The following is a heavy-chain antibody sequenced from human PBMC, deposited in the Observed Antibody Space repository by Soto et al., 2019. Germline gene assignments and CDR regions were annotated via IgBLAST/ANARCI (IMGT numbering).Heavy chain of an antibody. Sequence: ASVKVSCQASGGTISSYAISWVRQAPGQGLEWMGGVIPNLGVTNYAKKFQGRFTIVVDTSTSTAYMELNSLRYEDTAVYYCARDKGYCSDTSCPDFDYWGQGTLVTVSS. CDR3: ARDKGYCSDTSCPDFDY. D-gene: IGHD2-15*01. CDR2: VIPNLGVT. CDR1: GGTISSYA. V-gene: IGHV1-69*10. J-gene: IGHJ4*02.